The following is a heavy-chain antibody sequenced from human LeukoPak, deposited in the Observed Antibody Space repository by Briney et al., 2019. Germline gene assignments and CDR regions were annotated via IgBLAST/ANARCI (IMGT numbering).Heavy chain of an antibody. V-gene: IGHV3-23*01. D-gene: IGHD1-26*01. J-gene: IGHJ4*02. Sequence: PGGSLRLSCAASGFTFTSYSMNWVRQAPGKGLEWVSTISGGGSTYYADSVKGRFTISRDNSKNTLYLQVNSLRAEDTAAYYCAKGGKWDVTPFDYWGQGTLVTVSS. CDR2: ISGGGST. CDR1: GFTFTSYS. CDR3: AKGGKWDVTPFDY.